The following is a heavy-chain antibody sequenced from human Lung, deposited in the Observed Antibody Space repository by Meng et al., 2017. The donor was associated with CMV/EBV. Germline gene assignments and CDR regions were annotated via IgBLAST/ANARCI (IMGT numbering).Heavy chain of an antibody. J-gene: IGHJ6*02. CDR1: GFTFSSSA. D-gene: IGHD2-2*01. CDR3: AGAQVVFGSGVPAAEDYYVMDF. CDR2: ISYDGSNK. V-gene: IGHV3-30-3*01. Sequence: SCAASGFTFSSSAMHWLRQAPGKGLEWVAVISYDGSNKYYADFVKGRFTISSNSSKNTLYLQMNSLRAEDTAVYYCAGAQVVFGSGVPAAEDYYVMDFXGQGXTVTVSS.